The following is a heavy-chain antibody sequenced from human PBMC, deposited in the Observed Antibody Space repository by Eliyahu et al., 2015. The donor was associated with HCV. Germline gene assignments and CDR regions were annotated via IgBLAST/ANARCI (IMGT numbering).Heavy chain of an antibody. CDR1: GFTFSSYG. V-gene: IGHV3-30*18. Sequence: QVQLVESGGGVVQPGRSLRLSCAASGFTFSSYGMHWVRQAPGKGLEWVAVISYDGSNKYYADSVKGRFTISRDNSKNTLYLQMNSLRAEDTAVYYCAKDVGSGSYSSYYFDYWGQGTLVTVSS. CDR3: AKDVGSGSYSSYYFDY. D-gene: IGHD3-10*01. CDR2: ISYDGSNK. J-gene: IGHJ4*02.